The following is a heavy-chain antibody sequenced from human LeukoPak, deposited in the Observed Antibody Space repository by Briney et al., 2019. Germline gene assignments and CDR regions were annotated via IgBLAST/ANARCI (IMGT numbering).Heavy chain of an antibody. D-gene: IGHD3-3*01. CDR3: ARRGPITIFGVVPSSYNWFDP. Sequence: SETLSLTCAVYGGSFSGYYWSWIRQPPGKGLEWIGEINHSGSTNYNPSLESRVTISVDTSKNQFSLKLSSVTAADTAVYYCARRGPITIFGVVPSSYNWFDPWGQGTLVTVSS. CDR1: GGSFSGYY. J-gene: IGHJ5*02. V-gene: IGHV4-34*01. CDR2: INHSGST.